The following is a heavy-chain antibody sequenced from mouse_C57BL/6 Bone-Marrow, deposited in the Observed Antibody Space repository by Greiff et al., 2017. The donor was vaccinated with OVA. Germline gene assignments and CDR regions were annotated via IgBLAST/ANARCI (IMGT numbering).Heavy chain of an antibody. J-gene: IGHJ2*01. CDR2: IDPETGGT. Sequence: QVQLQQSGAELVRPGASVTLSCKASGYTFTDYEMHWVKQTPVHGLEWIGAIDPETGGTAYNQKFKGKAILTADNSSSTAYMELRSLTSEDSAVYYCTRSYSNYGDFDYWGQGTTLTVSS. D-gene: IGHD2-5*01. CDR3: TRSYSNYGDFDY. V-gene: IGHV1-15*01. CDR1: GYTFTDYE.